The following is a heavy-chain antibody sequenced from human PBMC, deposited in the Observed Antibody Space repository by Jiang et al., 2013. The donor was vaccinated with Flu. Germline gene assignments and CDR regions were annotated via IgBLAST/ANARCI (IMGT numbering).Heavy chain of an antibody. CDR2: IDWDNDE. D-gene: IGHD3-10*01. Sequence: KPTQTLTLTCTFSGFSLSTSGMCVSWTRQPPGKALEWLARIDWDNDEFYSPFLKTRLTISKDTSKNXVVLTMANMDPADTATYYCARTHFGESMGVWFDSWGQGTLVTGLL. CDR3: ARTHFGESMGVWFDS. V-gene: IGHV2-70*16. CDR1: GFSLSTSGMC. J-gene: IGHJ5*01.